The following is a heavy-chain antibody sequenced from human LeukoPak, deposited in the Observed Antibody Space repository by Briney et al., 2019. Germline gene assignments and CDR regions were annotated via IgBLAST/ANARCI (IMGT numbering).Heavy chain of an antibody. CDR3: ARSTSTPSGSYYYYYYMDV. CDR1: GYTFIGYY. V-gene: IGHV1-2*02. J-gene: IGHJ6*03. CDR2: INPDTGGT. Sequence: ASVKVSRKASGYTFIGYYMHWVRQAPGQGLEWMGWINPDTGGTNYAQKFQGRVTMTRDTSISTAYMDLSRLRSDDTAVYYCARSTSTPSGSYYYYYYMDVWGKGTTVTVSS. D-gene: IGHD3-3*01.